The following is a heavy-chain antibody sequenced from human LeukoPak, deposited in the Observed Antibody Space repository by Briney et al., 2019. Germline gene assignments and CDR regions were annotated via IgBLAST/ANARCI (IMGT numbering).Heavy chain of an antibody. CDR3: ANRRYGY. V-gene: IGHV3-9*01. J-gene: IGHJ4*02. D-gene: IGHD3-16*01. CDR2: ISWNSGSI. CDR1: GFTFDDYA. Sequence: GGSLRLSCAASGFTFDDYAMHWVRQAPGKGLEWVSGISWNSGSIGCADSVKGRFTISRDNAKNSLYLQMNSLRAEDTALYYCANRRYGYWGQGTLVTVSS.